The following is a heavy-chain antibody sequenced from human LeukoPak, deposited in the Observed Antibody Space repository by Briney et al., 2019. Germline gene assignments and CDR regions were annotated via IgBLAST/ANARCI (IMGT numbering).Heavy chain of an antibody. V-gene: IGHV3-48*04. Sequence: PGGSLRLSCAASGFTFSSYRMNWVRQAPGKGQEWVSYISSSSSTIYYADSVKGRFTISRDNAKNSLNLQMNSLRAEDTAVYYCARVRLGELSTIDYWGQGTLVTVSS. CDR1: GFTFSSYR. CDR2: ISSSSSTI. CDR3: ARVRLGELSTIDY. J-gene: IGHJ4*02. D-gene: IGHD3-16*02.